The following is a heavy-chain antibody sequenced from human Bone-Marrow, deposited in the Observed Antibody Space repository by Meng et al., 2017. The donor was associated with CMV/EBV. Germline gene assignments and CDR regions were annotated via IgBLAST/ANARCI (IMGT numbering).Heavy chain of an antibody. D-gene: IGHD3-22*01. Sequence: SNYAISWVRQADGQGREWMGGIIPIYGTSNYAQKFQDRVTITADKSTSTAYMELSSLRSEDTAFYYCARNYYDSSGYYLKYFQHWGQGTLVTVSS. J-gene: IGHJ1*01. CDR2: IIPIYGTS. CDR3: ARNYYDSSGYYLKYFQH. V-gene: IGHV1-69*06. CDR1: SNYA.